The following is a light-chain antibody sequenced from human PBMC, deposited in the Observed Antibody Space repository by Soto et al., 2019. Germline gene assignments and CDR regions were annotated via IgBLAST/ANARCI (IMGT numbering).Light chain of an antibody. CDR1: QSVDND. Sequence: EIVMTQSPSTLSVSPGDRATLSCRASQSVDNDLALYQQKPGQPPRLLIYGAGTRAAGIPARFSGRGSGTEFTHTISSLQSEDFGVYYCQQYNNWPGTFGQGTKVDIK. J-gene: IGKJ1*01. V-gene: IGKV3-15*01. CDR2: GAG. CDR3: QQYNNWPGT.